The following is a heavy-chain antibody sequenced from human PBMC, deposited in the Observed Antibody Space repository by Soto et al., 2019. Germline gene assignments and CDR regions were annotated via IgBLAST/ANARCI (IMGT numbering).Heavy chain of an antibody. V-gene: IGHV4-61*01. J-gene: IGHJ6*03. Sequence: PAETLSLTCTVSGGSVSSGSNYWSWIRQPQGKGLECIGYIYYSGSTNYNPSLKSRVAISVDTSKTQSSLKLSSVTAADTAVYYCARGVDTTCRYYMDIWGKGTTVTVSS. CDR3: ARGVDTTCRYYMDI. CDR1: GGSVSSGSNY. D-gene: IGHD1-26*01. CDR2: IYYSGST.